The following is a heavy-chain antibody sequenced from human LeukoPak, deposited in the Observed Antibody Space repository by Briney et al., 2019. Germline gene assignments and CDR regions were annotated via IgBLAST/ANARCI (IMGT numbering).Heavy chain of an antibody. Sequence: SETLSLTCAVSGGSVTSTNWWTWVRQPPGKGLEWIWEVHLDGRTNYNPSLTGRLTLSVDLYENHISLKLTSVTAADTAVYYCAREGGFYRPLDYLGQGTLVTVSS. CDR2: VHLDGRT. V-gene: IGHV4-4*02. J-gene: IGHJ4*02. D-gene: IGHD3-3*01. CDR1: GGSVTSTNW. CDR3: AREGGFYRPLDY.